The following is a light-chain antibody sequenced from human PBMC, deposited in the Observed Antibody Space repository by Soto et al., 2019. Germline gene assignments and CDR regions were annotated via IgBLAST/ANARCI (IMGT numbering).Light chain of an antibody. CDR3: QSYDSSLGGSV. CDR2: GNS. V-gene: IGLV1-40*01. Sequence: QPVLTQPPSVSGAPGQRVTISCTGNSSNIGAGYDVHWYQQLPGTAPKLLIYGNSNRPSGVPDRFSGSKSGTSASLAITVLQAEDEADYYCQSYDSSLGGSVFGTGTQLTVL. J-gene: IGLJ1*01. CDR1: SSNIGAGYD.